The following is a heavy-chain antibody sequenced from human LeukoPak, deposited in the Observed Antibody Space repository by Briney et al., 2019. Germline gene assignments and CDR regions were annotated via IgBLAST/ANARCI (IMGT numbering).Heavy chain of an antibody. J-gene: IGHJ1*01. CDR1: GYSFATYW. CDR3: ARAYSSGWYGGFKH. CDR2: IYPGDSDT. Sequence: GESLKVSCKGSGYSFATYWIVWVRQMPWKGLEWVGIIYPGDSDTRYSPSFQGQVTISADKSISTAYLQWSSLKASDTAIYYCARAYSSGWYGGFKHWGQGTLVTVSS. V-gene: IGHV5-51*01. D-gene: IGHD6-19*01.